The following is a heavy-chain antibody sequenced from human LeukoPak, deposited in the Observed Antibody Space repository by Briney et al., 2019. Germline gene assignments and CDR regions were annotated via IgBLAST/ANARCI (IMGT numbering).Heavy chain of an antibody. Sequence: SQNLSLTCTVSGGSISSGYYWTWLRQPPGKGLEWIGEIKHSGSTNYNPSLKSRVTISVDTSKNQFSLKLNSVTAADTAVYYCARDDYYYNSGRALDYWGQGTLVTVSS. V-gene: IGHV4-34*01. D-gene: IGHD3-10*01. CDR1: GGSISSGYY. J-gene: IGHJ4*02. CDR3: ARDDYYYNSGRALDY. CDR2: IKHSGST.